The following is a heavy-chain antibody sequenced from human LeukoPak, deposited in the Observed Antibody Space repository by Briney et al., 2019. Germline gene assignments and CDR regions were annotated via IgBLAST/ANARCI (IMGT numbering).Heavy chain of an antibody. J-gene: IGHJ3*02. CDR3: AREGYGASHAFDI. CDR2: IIPILGIA. CDR1: GGTFSSYA. Sequence: ASVKVSCKASGGTFSSYAISWVRQAPGQGLEWMGRIIPILGIANYAQKFQGRVTITADKSTSTAYMELSSLRSEDTAVYYCAREGYGASHAFDIWGQGTMVTVSS. V-gene: IGHV1-69*04. D-gene: IGHD4-17*01.